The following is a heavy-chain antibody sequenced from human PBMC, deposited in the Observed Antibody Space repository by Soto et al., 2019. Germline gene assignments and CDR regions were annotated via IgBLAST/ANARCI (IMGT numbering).Heavy chain of an antibody. D-gene: IGHD4-4*01. Sequence: GGSLRLSCAASGFTFSTYSINWVRQAPGKGLEWVSSISRSGDYIYYADSVKGRFTISRDNAKTSVFLQMDSLRADDTALYFCARASNNRQQGMDVCGHVTPVAFSS. CDR1: GFTFSTYS. CDR3: ARASNNRQQGMDV. CDR2: ISRSGDYI. V-gene: IGHV3-21*01. J-gene: IGHJ6*02.